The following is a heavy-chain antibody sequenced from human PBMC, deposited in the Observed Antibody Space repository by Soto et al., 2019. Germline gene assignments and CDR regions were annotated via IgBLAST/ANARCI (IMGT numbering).Heavy chain of an antibody. Sequence: EVQLVESGGGLVQPGGSLRLSCAASGVTVSSNYMSWVRQAPGKGLEWVSVIYSGGSTYYADSVKGRFTISRDNSKNTLYLQRNSLRAEDTAVYYWARHGYNYGGGYFDYWGQGTLVTVSS. V-gene: IGHV3-66*04. CDR1: GVTVSSNY. CDR2: IYSGGST. J-gene: IGHJ4*02. CDR3: ARHGYNYGGGYFDY. D-gene: IGHD5-18*01.